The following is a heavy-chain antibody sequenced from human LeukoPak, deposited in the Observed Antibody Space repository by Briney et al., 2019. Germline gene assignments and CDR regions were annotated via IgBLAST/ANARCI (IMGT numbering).Heavy chain of an antibody. Sequence: KPSETLSLTCSVSGGSISGYYWSWIRQPPGKGLGWIGYIYYSGSTNYNPSLKSRITISVDTSKNQFSLKLSSVTAADTAVYYCARHYVFVYGGSSFDYWGQGTLVTVSS. V-gene: IGHV4-59*08. CDR3: ARHYVFVYGGSSFDY. D-gene: IGHD2-8*01. CDR1: GGSISGYY. J-gene: IGHJ4*02. CDR2: IYYSGST.